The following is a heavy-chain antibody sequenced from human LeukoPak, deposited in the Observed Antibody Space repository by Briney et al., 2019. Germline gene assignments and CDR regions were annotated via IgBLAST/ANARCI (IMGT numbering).Heavy chain of an antibody. J-gene: IGHJ5*02. CDR3: ARGSIAAAGTGWFDP. D-gene: IGHD6-13*01. CDR1: GFTFSTYG. V-gene: IGHV3-21*05. CDR2: ISSSSSYT. Sequence: PGGSLRLSCAASGFTFSTYGMNWVRQAPGKGLEWVSYISSSSSYTNYADSVMGRFTISRDNAKNSLYLQMNSLRAEDTAVYYCARGSIAAAGTGWFDPWGQGTLVTVSS.